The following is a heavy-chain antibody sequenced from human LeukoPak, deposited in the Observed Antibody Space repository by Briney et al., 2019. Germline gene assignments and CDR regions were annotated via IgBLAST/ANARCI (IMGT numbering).Heavy chain of an antibody. CDR1: GFTFSSYA. D-gene: IGHD3-10*01. V-gene: IGHV3-23*01. CDR3: ANRITMVRGVIEY. Sequence: GGSLRLSCAASGFTFSSYAMSWVRQALGKGLEWVSAISGSGGSTYYADSVKGRFTISRDNSKNTLYLQMNSLRAEDTAVYYCANRITMVRGVIEYWGQGTLVTVSS. J-gene: IGHJ4*02. CDR2: ISGSGGST.